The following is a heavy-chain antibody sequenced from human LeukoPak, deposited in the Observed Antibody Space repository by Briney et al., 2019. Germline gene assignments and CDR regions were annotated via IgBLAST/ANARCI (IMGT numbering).Heavy chain of an antibody. Sequence: PGGSLRLSCAASGFTFSSFWMSWVRQAPGKGLEWVANIKHDGSEKYYVDSVXGRFTISRDNAKNSLYLQMNSLRAEDTAVYFXXXDRGFGCSGGSCYSDYWGQGTLVTVSS. CDR1: GFTFSSFW. CDR3: XXDRGFGCSGGSCYSDY. V-gene: IGHV3-7*01. D-gene: IGHD2-15*01. CDR2: IKHDGSEK. J-gene: IGHJ4*03.